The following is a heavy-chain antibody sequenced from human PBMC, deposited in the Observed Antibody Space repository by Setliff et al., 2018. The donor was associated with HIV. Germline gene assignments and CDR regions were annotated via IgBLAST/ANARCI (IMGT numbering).Heavy chain of an antibody. CDR3: ASGRGEYSSGWFRSALDI. J-gene: IGHJ3*02. CDR2: ISGYNGNT. D-gene: IGHD6-19*01. CDR1: GSTFTSYG. V-gene: IGHV1-18*01. Sequence: ASVKVSCKASGSTFTSYGISWVRQAPGHGLEWMGWISGYNGNTNYAQKFQGRVTMTTDTSTSTAYMQLRSLRSDDTAVYYCASGRGEYSSGWFRSALDIWGQGTMVTVSS.